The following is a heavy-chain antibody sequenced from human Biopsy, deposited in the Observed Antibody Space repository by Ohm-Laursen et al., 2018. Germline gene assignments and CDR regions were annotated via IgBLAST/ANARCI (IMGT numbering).Heavy chain of an antibody. Sequence: SVKVSCKSPGGTFIRYGINWVRQAPGQGLEWLGGNIPILGTGNYAQKFQGRVTVASDTSTSTATMELRSLRSDDTAVYYCATKLTGYFHHWGQGTLVTVSS. D-gene: IGHD3-9*01. J-gene: IGHJ1*01. CDR2: NIPILGTG. CDR1: GGTFIRYG. V-gene: IGHV1-69*06. CDR3: ATKLTGYFHH.